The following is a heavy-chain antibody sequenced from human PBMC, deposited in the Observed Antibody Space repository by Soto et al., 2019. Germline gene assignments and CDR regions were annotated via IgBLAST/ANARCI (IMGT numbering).Heavy chain of an antibody. CDR1: GGSISSYY. CDR3: ARDRGEYGMDV. D-gene: IGHD3-16*01. V-gene: IGHV4-59*01. Sequence: TSETLSLTCALYGGSISSYYWSWIRQPPGKGLEWIGYIYYSGSTNYNPSLKSRVTISVDTSKNQFSLKLSSVTAADTAVYYCARDRGEYGMDVWGQGTTVTVSS. J-gene: IGHJ6*02. CDR2: IYYSGST.